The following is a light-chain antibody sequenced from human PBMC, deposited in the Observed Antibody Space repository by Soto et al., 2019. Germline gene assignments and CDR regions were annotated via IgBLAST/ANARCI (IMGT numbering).Light chain of an antibody. CDR3: QQYNSYSSWT. J-gene: IGKJ1*01. Sequence: DIQMTQSPSTLSVSVGDRVTITCRASQSISRYLGWYQQKPGKAPNLLIYDVSILESGVPSRFSGSGSGTEFTLTISSLQADDFATYYCQQYNSYSSWTLGQGTKVDIK. V-gene: IGKV1-5*01. CDR2: DVS. CDR1: QSISRY.